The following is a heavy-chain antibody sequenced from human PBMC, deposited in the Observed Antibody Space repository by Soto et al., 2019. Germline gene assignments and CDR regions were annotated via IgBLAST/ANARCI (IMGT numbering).Heavy chain of an antibody. V-gene: IGHV3-7*03. Sequence: GGSLRLSCSASGFTFSNAWMSWVRQAPGKGLEWVASTKQDGSGKYYVDSVKGRFTISRDNAKNSLDLQMNSLRAEDTAVYYCARDPFDYWGQGTLVIVYS. J-gene: IGHJ4*02. CDR2: TKQDGSGK. CDR1: GFTFSNAW. CDR3: ARDPFDY.